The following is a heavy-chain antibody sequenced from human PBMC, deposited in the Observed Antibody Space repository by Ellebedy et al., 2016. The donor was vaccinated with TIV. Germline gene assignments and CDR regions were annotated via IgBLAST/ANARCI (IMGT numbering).Heavy chain of an antibody. V-gene: IGHV4-39*01. CDR3: AKKAAFVAVAGTVACWFDP. CDR2: IYYSGST. CDR1: GGSISSSSYY. Sequence: MPGGSLRLSCSVSGGSISSSSYYWGWIRQPPGKGLEWIGSIYYSGSTYYNPSLKSRVTISVDTSKNQFSLKLSSVTAADTAVYYCAKKAAFVAVAGTVACWFDPWGQGTPVTVSS. D-gene: IGHD6-19*01. J-gene: IGHJ5*02.